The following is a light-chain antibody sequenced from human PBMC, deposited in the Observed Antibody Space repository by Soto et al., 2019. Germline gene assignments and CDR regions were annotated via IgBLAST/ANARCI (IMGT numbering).Light chain of an antibody. CDR1: QSISTW. J-gene: IGKJ1*01. V-gene: IGKV1-5*01. Sequence: DIQMTQSPSTLSASVGDIVTITCRASQSISTWLAWYQQKPGKAPKRLIYDASSLESGVPLRFSGSGSGTEFTLTISSLQPDDFATYYCQQYNSYWTFGQGTKVDIK. CDR3: QQYNSYWT. CDR2: DAS.